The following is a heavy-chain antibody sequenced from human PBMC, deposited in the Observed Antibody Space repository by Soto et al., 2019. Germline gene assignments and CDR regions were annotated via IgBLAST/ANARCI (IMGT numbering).Heavy chain of an antibody. D-gene: IGHD4-17*01. CDR1: GFTFSTYS. CDR3: SKDPNGDYLGAFDS. CDR2: ITGNGGRS. J-gene: IGHJ4*02. Sequence: PGGSLRLSCAVSGFTFSTYSMNWVRQAPGKGLEWVSSITGNGGRSSYADSVRGRFTVSRDNSINTMFLQMNSLRAEDTAIYYCSKDPNGDYLGAFDSWGQGTMVTVSS. V-gene: IGHV3-23*01.